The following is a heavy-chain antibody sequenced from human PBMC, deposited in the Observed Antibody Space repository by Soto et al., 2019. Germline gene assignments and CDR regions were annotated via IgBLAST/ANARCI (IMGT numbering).Heavy chain of an antibody. Sequence: QITLKESGPTLVKPTQTLTLTCSFSGFSLSTTGVGVGWIRQSPGKALEWLAIIYWDNDKRYIPSLKSRVTITKDTSKNHVVLTVTNMDPVDTGTYYCARSLWFGELHWGQGALVTVSS. D-gene: IGHD3-10*01. CDR1: GFSLSTTGVG. V-gene: IGHV2-5*02. CDR3: ARSLWFGELH. CDR2: IYWDNDK. J-gene: IGHJ4*02.